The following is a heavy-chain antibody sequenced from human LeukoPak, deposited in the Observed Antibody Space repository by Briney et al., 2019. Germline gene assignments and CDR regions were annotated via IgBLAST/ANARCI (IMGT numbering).Heavy chain of an antibody. CDR1: GFTFSSYS. CDR3: ARDFLPPTYSSSWPYSY. Sequence: GGSLRLSCAASGFTFSSYSMNWVRQAPGKGLEWVSYISSSSSTIYYADSVKGRFTISRDNAKNSLYLQMNSLRAEDTAVYYCARDFLPPTYSSSWPYSYWGQGTLVTVSS. CDR2: ISSSSSTI. J-gene: IGHJ4*02. D-gene: IGHD6-13*01. V-gene: IGHV3-48*01.